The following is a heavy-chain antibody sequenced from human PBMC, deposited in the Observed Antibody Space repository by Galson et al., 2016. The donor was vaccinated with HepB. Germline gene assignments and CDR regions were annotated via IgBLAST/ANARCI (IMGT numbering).Heavy chain of an antibody. V-gene: IGHV3-23*01. D-gene: IGHD1-1*01. Sequence: SLRLSCAASGFTFSSYTMTWVRQAPGKGLEWVSGIAGSGGSTYYADSVKGRFTISRDNSKNTLYLQMNSLRAEDTSVYYCATRIAAGTTGRAFDIWGQGTMVTVSS. J-gene: IGHJ3*02. CDR2: IAGSGGST. CDR1: GFTFSSYT. CDR3: ATRIAAGTTGRAFDI.